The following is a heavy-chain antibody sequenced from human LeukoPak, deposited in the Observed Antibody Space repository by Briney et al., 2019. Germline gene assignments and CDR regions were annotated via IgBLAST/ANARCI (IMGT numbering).Heavy chain of an antibody. CDR3: AKDAGYSYGFDY. V-gene: IGHV3-23*01. CDR1: GFTFSSYA. CDR2: ISGSGGGT. D-gene: IGHD5-18*01. Sequence: AGSLRLSCAASGFTFSSYAMSWVRQAPGKGLEWVSAISGSGGGTYYADSVKGRFTISRDNSENTLYLQMNSLRAEDTAVYYCAKDAGYSYGFDYWGQGTLVTVSS. J-gene: IGHJ4*02.